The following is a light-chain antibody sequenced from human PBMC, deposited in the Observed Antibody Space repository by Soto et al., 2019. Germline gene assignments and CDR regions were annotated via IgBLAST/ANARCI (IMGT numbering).Light chain of an antibody. Sequence: QSVLTQPVSVSGSPGQSITISCAGTSSDIGAYNYVSWYQQHPGKAPKLMIYEVTNRPSGVSNRFSGSKSGNTASLTISGLQAEDEADYYCSSYSSTSTLYVFGTGTKVTVL. CDR3: SSYSSTSTLYV. V-gene: IGLV2-14*01. CDR2: EVT. CDR1: SSDIGAYNY. J-gene: IGLJ1*01.